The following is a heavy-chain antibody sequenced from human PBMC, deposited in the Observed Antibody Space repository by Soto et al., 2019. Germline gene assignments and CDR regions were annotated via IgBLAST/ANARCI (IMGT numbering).Heavy chain of an antibody. J-gene: IGHJ6*02. CDR3: ARFPDDFWSGWRYGMDV. Sequence: GGSLRLSCAASGFTFSSYEMNWVRQAPGKGLEWVSYISSSGSTIYYADSAKGRFTISRDNAKNSLYLQMNSLRAEDTAVYYCARFPDDFWSGWRYGMDVWGQGTTVTVSS. V-gene: IGHV3-48*03. CDR1: GFTFSSYE. CDR2: ISSSGSTI. D-gene: IGHD3-3*01.